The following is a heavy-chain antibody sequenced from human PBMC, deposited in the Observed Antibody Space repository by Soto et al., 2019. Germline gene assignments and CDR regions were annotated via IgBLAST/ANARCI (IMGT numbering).Heavy chain of an antibody. V-gene: IGHV2-5*02. J-gene: IGHJ4*02. CDR3: AHRVLRTVFGLATTPAIYFDF. D-gene: IGHD3-3*01. CDR1: GFSLTTSGVG. CDR2: IYWDDDK. Sequence: QITLNESGPTVVRPTETLTLTCRFSGFSLTTSGVGVGWIRQSPGKAPEWLALIYWDDDKRYSASLKSRLTFTKDTSRNQLVLTVSDLGLTDTATYYCAHRVLRTVFGLATTPAIYFDFWGQGPPVAVSS.